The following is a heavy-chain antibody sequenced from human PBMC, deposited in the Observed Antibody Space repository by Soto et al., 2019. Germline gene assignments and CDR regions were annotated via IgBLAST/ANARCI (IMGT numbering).Heavy chain of an antibody. CDR2: ISVHNGKT. V-gene: IGHV1-18*01. CDR3: ARRGSYYHALDV. D-gene: IGHD3-10*01. Sequence: QVQLIQAGVEVKKPGASVKVSCKASGYTFTAYGINWVRQAPGQGLEWMAWISVHNGKTNYAQKFQDRVTLNTDTYPSPDYVDLRSRTSDDTAVYDCARRGSYYHALDVWGQGTTVTVSS. J-gene: IGHJ6*02. CDR1: GYTFTAYG.